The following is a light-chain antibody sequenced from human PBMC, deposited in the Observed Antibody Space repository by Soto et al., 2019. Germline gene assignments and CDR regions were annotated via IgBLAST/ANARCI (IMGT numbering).Light chain of an antibody. CDR3: AAWDDGLSAWV. CDR1: RSNVGRHY. Sequence: QPVLTQPPSASGTPGQRVTISCSGSRSNVGRHYVNWYRHVPGTAPKLLVYRNDKRPSGVPDRFSGSKSGTSASLAISGLRAEDEADYCCAAWDDGLSAWVFGEGTKLTVL. J-gene: IGLJ3*02. CDR2: RND. V-gene: IGLV1-47*01.